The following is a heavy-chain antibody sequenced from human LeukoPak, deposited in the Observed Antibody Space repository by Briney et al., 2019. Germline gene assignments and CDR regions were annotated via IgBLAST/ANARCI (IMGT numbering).Heavy chain of an antibody. CDR1: DDSISNNRYF. Sequence: SETLSLTCTISDDSISNNRYFWAWIRQPPGKGLEWIGSINYSGRTYYNPSLKSRLTMSVDTAKRQFSLKLISVTAADTALYYCARDSGTTGEVKFDPWGQGTLVTVSS. V-gene: IGHV4-39*07. CDR3: ARDSGTTGEVKFDP. CDR2: INYSGRT. J-gene: IGHJ5*02. D-gene: IGHD3-10*01.